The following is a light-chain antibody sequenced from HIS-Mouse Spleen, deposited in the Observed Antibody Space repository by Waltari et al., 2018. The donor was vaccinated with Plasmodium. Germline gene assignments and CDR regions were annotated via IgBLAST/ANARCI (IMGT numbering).Light chain of an antibody. J-gene: IGLJ2*01. CDR3: QAWDSSTVV. V-gene: IGLV2-8*01. CDR2: EVS. CDR1: SSDVGGYNS. Sequence: QSALTQPPSASGSPGQSVTISCTGTSSDVGGYNSVSWYQQHPGKAPKLMIYEVSKRPSGVPDRFSGSKSGNTASLTVSGLQAEDEADYYCQAWDSSTVVFGGGTKLTVL.